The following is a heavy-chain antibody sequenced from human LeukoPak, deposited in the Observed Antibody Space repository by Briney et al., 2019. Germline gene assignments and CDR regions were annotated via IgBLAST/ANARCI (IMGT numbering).Heavy chain of an antibody. CDR3: ARVFRRSSGRAIDY. J-gene: IGHJ4*02. CDR1: GFTFSSYW. V-gene: IGHV3-7*01. Sequence: GGSLRLSCAASGFTFSSYWMNWARQAPGKGLEWVASINHNGNVNYYVDSVKGRFTISRDNAKNSLYLQMNSLRAEDTAVYYCARVFRRSSGRAIDYWGQGTLVTVSS. D-gene: IGHD6-6*01. CDR2: INHNGNVN.